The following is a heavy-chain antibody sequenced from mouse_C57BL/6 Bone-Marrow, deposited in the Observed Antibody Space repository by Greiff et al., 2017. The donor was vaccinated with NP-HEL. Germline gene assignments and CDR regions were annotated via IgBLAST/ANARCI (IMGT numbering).Heavy chain of an antibody. CDR2: IYPGDGDT. Sequence: QVQLKQSGAELVKPGASVKISCKASGYAFSSYWMNWVKQRPGKGLEWIGQIYPGDGDTNYNGKFKGKATLTADKSSSTAYMQLSSLTSEDSAVYFCAREGWLLPLLAMDYWGQGTSVTVSS. CDR3: AREGWLLPLLAMDY. J-gene: IGHJ4*01. D-gene: IGHD2-3*01. CDR1: GYAFSSYW. V-gene: IGHV1-80*01.